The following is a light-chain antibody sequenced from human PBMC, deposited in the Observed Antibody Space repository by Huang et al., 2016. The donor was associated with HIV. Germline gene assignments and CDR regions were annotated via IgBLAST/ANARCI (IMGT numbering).Light chain of an antibody. Sequence: DVVLTQSPLSLPVTLGQPASISCWSSQSLIYSDGHTYLSWFQQRPGQSPRRLIYKSSNRDSGGPDRFSGSGSGSDLTLKISKVEAEDVAVYYCMQGTHWPPITFGQGTRLEI. CDR3: MQGTHWPPIT. CDR2: KSS. V-gene: IGKV2-30*01. J-gene: IGKJ5*01. CDR1: QSLIYSDGHTY.